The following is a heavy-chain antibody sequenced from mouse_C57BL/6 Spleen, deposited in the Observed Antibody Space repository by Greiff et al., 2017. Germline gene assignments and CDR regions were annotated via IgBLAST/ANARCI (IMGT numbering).Heavy chain of an antibody. CDR3: ARKYYGSSYDWYFDV. D-gene: IGHD1-1*01. V-gene: IGHV14-2*01. Sequence: EVQLKESGAELVKPGASVKLSCTASGFNIKDYYMHWVKQRTEQGLEWIGRIDPEDGETKYAPKFQGKATITADTSSNTAYLQLSSLTSEDTAVYYCARKYYGSSYDWYFDVWGTGTTVTVSS. CDR2: IDPEDGET. J-gene: IGHJ1*03. CDR1: GFNIKDYY.